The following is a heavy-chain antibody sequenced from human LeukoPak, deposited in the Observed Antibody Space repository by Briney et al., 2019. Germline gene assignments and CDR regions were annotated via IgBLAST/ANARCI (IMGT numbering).Heavy chain of an antibody. Sequence: KSSETLSLTCTVSGGSISSSSYYWGWIRQPPGKGLEWIGSIYYSGSTYYNPSLKSRVTISVDTSKNQFSLKLSSVTGADTAVYYCARILGWLFYVDYWGQGTLVTVSS. D-gene: IGHD3-3*01. CDR3: ARILGWLFYVDY. CDR2: IYYSGST. CDR1: GGSISSSSYY. V-gene: IGHV4-39*01. J-gene: IGHJ4*02.